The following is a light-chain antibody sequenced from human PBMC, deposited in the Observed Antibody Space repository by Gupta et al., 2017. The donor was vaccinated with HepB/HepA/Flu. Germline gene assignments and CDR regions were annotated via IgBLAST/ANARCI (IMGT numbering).Light chain of an antibody. J-gene: IGLJ2*01. CDR2: QDS. CDR1: KLGDKY. V-gene: IGLV3-1*01. Sequence: SYEVTQPPSVSVSPGQTASITCSGDKLGDKYACWYQQKPGQSPILVIYQDSKRPSGIPERFSGSNSGNTDTLTISGTQAMDEADYYCQAWESSTVVFGGGTKLTVL. CDR3: QAWESSTVV.